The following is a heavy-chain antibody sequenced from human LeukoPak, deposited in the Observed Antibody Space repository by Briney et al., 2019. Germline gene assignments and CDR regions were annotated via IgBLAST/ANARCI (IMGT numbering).Heavy chain of an antibody. CDR2: ISAYNGNT. V-gene: IGHV1-18*01. J-gene: IGHJ5*02. CDR3: ARVVPAAIRGVGWFDP. D-gene: IGHD2-2*01. CDR1: GGTFSSYA. Sequence: ASVKVSCKASGGTFSSYAISWVRQAPGQGLEWMGWISAYNGNTNYAQKLQGRVTMTTDTSTSTAYMELRSLRSDDTAVYYCARVVPAAIRGVGWFDPWGQGTLVTVSS.